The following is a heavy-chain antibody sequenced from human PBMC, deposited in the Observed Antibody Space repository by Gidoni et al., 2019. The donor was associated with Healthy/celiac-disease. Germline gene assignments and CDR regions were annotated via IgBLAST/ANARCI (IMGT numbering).Heavy chain of an antibody. CDR3: ARERSGYDTGGDY. CDR1: GFTFSSYS. V-gene: IGHV3-21*01. J-gene: IGHJ4*02. Sequence: EVQLVESGGGLVKPGGSLRLSCAASGFTFSSYSMNWVRQAPGKGLEWVSSISSSSSDIYYADSVKGRFTISRDNTKNSLYLQMNSLRAEDTAVYYCARERSGYDTGGDYWGQGTLVTVSS. D-gene: IGHD5-12*01. CDR2: ISSSSSDI.